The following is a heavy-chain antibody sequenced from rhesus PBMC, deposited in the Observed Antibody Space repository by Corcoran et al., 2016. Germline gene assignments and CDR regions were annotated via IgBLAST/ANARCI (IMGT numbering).Heavy chain of an antibody. V-gene: IGHV4-165*01. CDR3: ASGGYNFWTGYYLAY. CDR2: ICGSSGST. D-gene: IGHD3-3*01. Sequence: QVQLQESGPGLVKPSETLSLTCAVSGGSISSNYWSWIRQPPGRGLELIGYICGSSGSTYYNPSLKRRVTSSTDTSKNQFSLKLTSMTAADTALYYCASGGYNFWTGYYLAYWGQGVLVTVSS. CDR1: GGSISSNY. J-gene: IGHJ4*01.